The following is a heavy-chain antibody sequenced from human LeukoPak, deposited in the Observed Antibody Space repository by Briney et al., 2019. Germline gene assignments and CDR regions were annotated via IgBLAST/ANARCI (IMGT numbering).Heavy chain of an antibody. D-gene: IGHD1-26*01. CDR3: GGATAGYDYYYYMDV. V-gene: IGHV4-39*07. CDR1: GGSISSSSYY. Sequence: SETLSLTCTVSGGSISSSSYYWGWIRQPPGKGLDWIGSIYYSGSTYYNPSLKSRFTISVDTSKNQFSLKLSSVTAADTAVYYCGGATAGYDYYYYMDVWGKGTTVTISS. CDR2: IYYSGST. J-gene: IGHJ6*03.